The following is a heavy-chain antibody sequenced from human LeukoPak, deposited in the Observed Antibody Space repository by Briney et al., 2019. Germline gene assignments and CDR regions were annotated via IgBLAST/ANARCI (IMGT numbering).Heavy chain of an antibody. Sequence: SVKVSCEASGGTFSSYAISWVRQAPGQGLEWMGRIIPIFGTANYAQKFQGRVTITTDESTSTAYMELSSLRSEDTAVYYCARDSDYDISTGNDYWGQGTLVTVSS. V-gene: IGHV1-69*05. J-gene: IGHJ4*02. CDR3: ARDSDYDISTGNDY. CDR2: IIPIFGTA. D-gene: IGHD3-9*01. CDR1: GGTFSSYA.